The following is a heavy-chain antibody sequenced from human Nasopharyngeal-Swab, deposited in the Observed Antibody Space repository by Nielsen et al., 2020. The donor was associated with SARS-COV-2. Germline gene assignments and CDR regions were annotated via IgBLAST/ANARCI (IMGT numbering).Heavy chain of an antibody. CDR1: GFTFSSYE. D-gene: IGHD2-2*01. Sequence: GGSLRLSCEASGFTFSSYEMNWVRQAPGKGLEWVSYISSSGSTRYYADSVKGRFTISRDNAKNSLYLQMNSLRAEDTAVYYCARDYCSSTSCYDYWGQGTLVTVSS. J-gene: IGHJ4*02. V-gene: IGHV3-48*03. CDR3: ARDYCSSTSCYDY. CDR2: ISSSGSTR.